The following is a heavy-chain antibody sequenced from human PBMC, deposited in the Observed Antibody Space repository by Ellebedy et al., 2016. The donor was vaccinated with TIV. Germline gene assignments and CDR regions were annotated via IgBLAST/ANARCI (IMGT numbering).Heavy chain of an antibody. Sequence: GKSLKISCAASGFTLSRNWMSWVRQAPGKGLEWVANINQDGSGKYYVESVKGRFTISRDNAKNSVFLKMNSLRVEDTAVYFCASAGVGRTPFDYWGQGTLVTVSS. J-gene: IGHJ4*02. CDR2: INQDGSGK. CDR3: ASAGVGRTPFDY. D-gene: IGHD2-8*01. CDR1: GFTLSRNW. V-gene: IGHV3-7*03.